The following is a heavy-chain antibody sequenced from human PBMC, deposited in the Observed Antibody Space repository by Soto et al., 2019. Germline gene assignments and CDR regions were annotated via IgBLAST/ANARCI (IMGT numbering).Heavy chain of an antibody. D-gene: IGHD2-15*01. CDR3: ARDHIPVVVVAATTPGFWFDP. CDR2: ISAYSGNT. V-gene: IGHV1-18*01. CDR1: GYSFTSYG. J-gene: IGHJ5*02. Sequence: QVQLVQSGAEVKKPGASVKVSCKASGYSFTSYGISWVRQAPGQGLEWMGWISAYSGNTYYAQNLQGRVTMTTDTSTSTAYMELRSLRSDDTAVYYWARDHIPVVVVAATTPGFWFDPWGQGTLVTVSS.